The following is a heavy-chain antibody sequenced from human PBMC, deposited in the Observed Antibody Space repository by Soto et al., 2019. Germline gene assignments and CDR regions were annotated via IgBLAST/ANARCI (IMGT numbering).Heavy chain of an antibody. D-gene: IGHD2-2*02. J-gene: IGHJ4*02. CDR3: AKGLIIPAEIDC. CDR2: ISWDSDTI. Sequence: EVQLVESGGGLVQSGRSLRLSCAASGFTFDDYAMRWVRQAPGKGLEWVSGISWDSDTIGYADSVKGRFTISRDNAKNSLYLQMNSLRAEDTALYYCAKGLIIPAEIDCWGQGTLVTVSS. CDR1: GFTFDDYA. V-gene: IGHV3-9*01.